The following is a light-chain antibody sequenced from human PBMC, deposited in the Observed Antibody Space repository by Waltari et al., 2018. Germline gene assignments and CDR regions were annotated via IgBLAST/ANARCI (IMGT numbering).Light chain of an antibody. V-gene: IGKV1-39*01. CDR1: QTINTY. Sequence: DILVTQSPSSLSASVGDRVTITCRASQTINTYINWFQQKPGKAPKLLIYGASTLQSGVPSRLSDSGLGEVFTLTINHLQREDVGSYHCQQSYSSPRSIGQGTKLE. J-gene: IGKJ2*03. CDR2: GAS. CDR3: QQSYSSPRS.